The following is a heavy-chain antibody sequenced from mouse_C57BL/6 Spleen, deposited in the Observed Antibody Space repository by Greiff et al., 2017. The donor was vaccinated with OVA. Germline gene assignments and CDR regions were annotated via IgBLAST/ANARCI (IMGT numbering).Heavy chain of an antibody. CDR3: ARTYYYGSSRYWYFEV. J-gene: IGHJ1*03. CDR2: IYPRSGNT. D-gene: IGHD1-1*01. CDR1: GYTFTSYG. V-gene: IGHV1-81*01. Sequence: VQLQQSGAELARPGASVKLSCKASGYTFTSYGISWVKQRTGQGLEWIGEIYPRSGNTYYNEKFKGKATLTADKSSSTAYMELRSLTSEDSAVYFCARTYYYGSSRYWYFEVWGTGTTVTVSS.